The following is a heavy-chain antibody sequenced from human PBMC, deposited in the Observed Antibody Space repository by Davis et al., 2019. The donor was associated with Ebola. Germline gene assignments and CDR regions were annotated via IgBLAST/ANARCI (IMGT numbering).Heavy chain of an antibody. V-gene: IGHV5-51*01. CDR1: GYTFTTYW. J-gene: IGHJ5*02. CDR3: ARGSSPPGNWFDP. CDR2: IYPGDSDT. Sequence: GESLKISCKGSGYTFTTYWIAWVRQMPGKGLEWMGIIYPGDSDTRYRPSFQGQVTISADKSISTAYLQWSSLKASDTAMYYCARGSSPPGNWFDPWGQGTLVTVSS. D-gene: IGHD6-6*01.